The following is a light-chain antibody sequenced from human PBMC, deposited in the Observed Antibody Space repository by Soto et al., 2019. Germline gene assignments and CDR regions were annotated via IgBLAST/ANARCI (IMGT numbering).Light chain of an antibody. V-gene: IGLV1-40*01. CDR3: QSYDTTLSSWV. J-gene: IGLJ3*02. CDR2: GNT. CDR1: SSNIGAGYD. Sequence: QSVLTQAPSVSGAPGQRVTISCTGSSSNIGAGYDVQWYQHLPGTAPKLLIHGNTNRPSGVPDRFSGSKSGTSASLAITAPQAEDEGDYYCQSYDTTLSSWVFSGGNKVTVL.